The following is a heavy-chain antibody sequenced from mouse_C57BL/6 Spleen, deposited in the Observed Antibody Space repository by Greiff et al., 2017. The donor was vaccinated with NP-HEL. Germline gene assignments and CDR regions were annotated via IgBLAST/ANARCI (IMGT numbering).Heavy chain of an antibody. Sequence: VQLQQSGPELVKPGASVKISCKASGYTFTDYYMNWVKQSHGKSLEWIGDINPNNGGTSYNQKFKGKATLTVDKSSSTAYMQRRSLTSEDSAVYYGARGYGPGYFDYWGQGTTLTVSS. J-gene: IGHJ2*01. V-gene: IGHV1-26*01. CDR2: INPNNGGT. D-gene: IGHD1-1*01. CDR1: GYTFTDYY. CDR3: ARGYGPGYFDY.